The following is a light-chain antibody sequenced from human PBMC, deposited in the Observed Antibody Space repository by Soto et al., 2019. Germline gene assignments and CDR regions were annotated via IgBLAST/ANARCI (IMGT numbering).Light chain of an antibody. CDR2: EVV. CDR3: KSYAGSNTYV. J-gene: IGLJ1*01. V-gene: IGLV2-8*01. CDR1: KNDIGVYYF. Sequence: QSALTQPPSASGSPGQSVTISCTGTKNDIGVYYFVSWYQHHPGKAPRLIIYEVVQRPSGVPDRFSGSKSGNTASLTVSGLQDADDADYFCKSYAGSNTYVFGSGTKVTVL.